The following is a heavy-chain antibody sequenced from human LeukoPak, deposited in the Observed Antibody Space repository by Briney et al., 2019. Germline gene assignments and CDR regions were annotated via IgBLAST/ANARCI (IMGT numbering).Heavy chain of an antibody. CDR2: ISSSGSTI. Sequence: GGSLRLSCAASGFTFSSYEMNRVRQAPGKGLEWVSYISSSGSTIYYADSVKGRFTISRDNAKNSLYLQMNSLRAEDTAVYYCARAYCGGDCYYWYFDLWGRGTLVTVSS. CDR1: GFTFSSYE. V-gene: IGHV3-48*03. D-gene: IGHD2-21*02. CDR3: ARAYCGGDCYYWYFDL. J-gene: IGHJ2*01.